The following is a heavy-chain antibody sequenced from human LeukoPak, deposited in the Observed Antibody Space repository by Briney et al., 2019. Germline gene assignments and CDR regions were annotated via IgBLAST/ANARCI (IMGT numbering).Heavy chain of an antibody. J-gene: IGHJ4*02. D-gene: IGHD1-26*01. Sequence: PGGSLRLSCAASGFSFQGDGMSWVRQAPGKGLEWVSGINWNGGDKRYADSVRGRFTISRDNAKNSLYLHMNSLRGEDTALHYCARSPEWDPKQLGFKYFDYWGQGTLVTVSS. CDR3: ARSPEWDPKQLGFKYFDY. CDR2: INWNGGDK. V-gene: IGHV3-20*04. CDR1: GFSFQGDG.